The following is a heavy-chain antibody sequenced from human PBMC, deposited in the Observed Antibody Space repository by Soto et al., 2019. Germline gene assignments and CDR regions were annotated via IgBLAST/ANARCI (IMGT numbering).Heavy chain of an antibody. J-gene: IGHJ6*02. CDR3: ARIADCXTXXXXFPXXXXXXXXXXXXGXDX. CDR1: GYAFTSYS. V-gene: IGHV1-18*01. Sequence: QGQLVQSGAEVKKPGASVKVSCKASGYAFTSYSISWVRHAPGQGLEWVAWTSAYNGISNYAQKYHGRVTMTTDTSTSTAYIEMSSLRSDDTAVYYCARIADCXTXXXXFPXXXXXXXXXXXXGXDXWGQGTMVTVSS. CDR2: TSAYNGIS. D-gene: IGHD2-15*01.